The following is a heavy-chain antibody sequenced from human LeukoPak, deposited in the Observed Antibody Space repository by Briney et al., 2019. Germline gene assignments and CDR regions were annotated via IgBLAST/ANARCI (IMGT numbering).Heavy chain of an antibody. D-gene: IGHD2-21*02. V-gene: IGHV1-46*01. CDR3: AREYGGGDHKYFDY. CDR1: GYTFTSYY. Sequence: ASVKVSCKASGYTFTSYYMHWVRQAPGRGLEWMGIINPSGGSTSCAQKFQGRVTMTRDMSTSTVYMELSSLRSEDTAVYYCAREYGGGDHKYFDYWGQGTLVTVSS. CDR2: INPSGGST. J-gene: IGHJ4*02.